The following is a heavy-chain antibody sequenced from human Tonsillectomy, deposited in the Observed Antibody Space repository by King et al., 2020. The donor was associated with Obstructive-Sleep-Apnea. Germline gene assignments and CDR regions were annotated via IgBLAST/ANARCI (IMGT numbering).Heavy chain of an antibody. J-gene: IGHJ3*01. D-gene: IGHD3-10*01. CDR3: VKXGGXNPGSFDV. V-gene: IGHV3-30*18. CDR1: GXTXRXHL. Sequence: VQLVESGGGVVQPGTSLRLSXXASGXTXRXHLMHWXXQAPGKGLEWVSLVWTDGGEKYYADSVKGRFTVSRDNSKNTLYLQMNSLSAEDTAVYYCVKXGGXNPGSFDVXGQGXMXXVSS. CDR2: VWTDGGEK.